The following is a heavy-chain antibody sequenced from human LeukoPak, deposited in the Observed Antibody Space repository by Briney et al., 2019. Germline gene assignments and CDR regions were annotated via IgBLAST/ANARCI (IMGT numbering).Heavy chain of an antibody. J-gene: IGHJ4*02. D-gene: IGHD4-17*01. CDR2: INHSGST. CDR3: ARVYFTVYYFDY. Sequence: SETLSLTCAVYGGSFSGYYWSWIRQPPGKGLEWIGEINHSGSTNYNPSLKSRVTISVDTPKNQFSLHLSSVTPEDTAVYYCARVYFTVYYFDYWGQGTLVTVSS. V-gene: IGHV4-34*01. CDR1: GGSFSGYY.